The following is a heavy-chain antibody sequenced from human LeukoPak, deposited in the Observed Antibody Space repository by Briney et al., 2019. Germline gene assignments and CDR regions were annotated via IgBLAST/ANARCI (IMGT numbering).Heavy chain of an antibody. V-gene: IGHV1-46*01. Sequence: ASVKVSCKTSGYTFTGYYIHWVRQAPGQGLEWMGIINPSGGSTSYAQKFQGRVTMTRDTSISTAYMELSRLRSDDTAVYYCARDLDGLGSRHDAFDIWGQGTMVTVSS. D-gene: IGHD5-24*01. J-gene: IGHJ3*02. CDR1: GYTFTGYY. CDR3: ARDLDGLGSRHDAFDI. CDR2: INPSGGST.